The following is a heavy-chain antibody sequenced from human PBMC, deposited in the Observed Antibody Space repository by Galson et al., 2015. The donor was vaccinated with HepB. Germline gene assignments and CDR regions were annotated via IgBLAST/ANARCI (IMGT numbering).Heavy chain of an antibody. D-gene: IGHD6-13*01. J-gene: IGHJ4*02. CDR3: ARPLAGLAADGRYFDT. CDR1: GFAFNIYT. CDR2: ISYDGNHK. V-gene: IGHV3-30-3*01. Sequence: SLRLSCAASGFAFNIYTMHWVRQAPGKGLDWVAVISYDGNHKFYSDSVKGRFTISRDNSRNTYYLEMNNLRPDDTAVYYCARPLAGLAADGRYFDTWGQGTLVTVSS.